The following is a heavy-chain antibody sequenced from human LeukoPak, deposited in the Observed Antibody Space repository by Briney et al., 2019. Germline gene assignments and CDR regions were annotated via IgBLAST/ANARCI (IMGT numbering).Heavy chain of an antibody. J-gene: IGHJ4*02. CDR3: ARPLGAGYFDY. CDR2: ISDSGDST. V-gene: IGHV3-21*01. D-gene: IGHD6-19*01. Sequence: PGGSLRLSCAASGFTFSSYWMSWVRQAPGKGLEWVSGISDSGDSTYYADSVKGRFTISRDNAKNSLYLQMNSLRAEDTAVYYCARPLGAGYFDYWGQGTLVTVSS. CDR1: GFTFSSYW.